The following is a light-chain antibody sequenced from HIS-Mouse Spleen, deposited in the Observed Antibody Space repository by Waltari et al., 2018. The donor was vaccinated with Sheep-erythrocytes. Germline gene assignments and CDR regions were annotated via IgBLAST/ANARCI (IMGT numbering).Light chain of an antibody. CDR3: CSYAGSYNHV. J-gene: IGLJ1*01. CDR1: SSDVGGYNY. V-gene: IGLV2-11*01. Sequence: QSALTQPRSVSRSPGQSVTISCTGTSSDVGGYNYVSWYQQHPGQAPTLMIYDVSKRPSGVPDRFSGSKSGNTASLTISGLQAEDEADYYCCSYAGSYNHVFATGTKVTVL. CDR2: DVS.